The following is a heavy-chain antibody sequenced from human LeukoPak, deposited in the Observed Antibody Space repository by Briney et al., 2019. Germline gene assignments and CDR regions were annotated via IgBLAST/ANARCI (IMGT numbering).Heavy chain of an antibody. V-gene: IGHV3-23*01. D-gene: IGHD3-9*01. Sequence: GGSLRLSCAASGFTFTSYSMNWVRQAPGKGLEWVSGIGASGGSTYYADSVKGRFTISRDNSKNTLYLQMNSLRTEDTAVYYCAKAEGYDILTGLDYWGQGTLVTVSS. J-gene: IGHJ4*02. CDR1: GFTFTSYS. CDR2: IGASGGST. CDR3: AKAEGYDILTGLDY.